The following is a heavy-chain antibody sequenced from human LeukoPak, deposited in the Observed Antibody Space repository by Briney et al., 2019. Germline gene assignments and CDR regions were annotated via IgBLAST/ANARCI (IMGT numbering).Heavy chain of an antibody. CDR3: ARDLPIYDSSGFPDY. J-gene: IGHJ4*02. V-gene: IGHV4-4*07. CDR1: GGSISSYY. D-gene: IGHD3-22*01. CDR2: IYTSGST. Sequence: SETLSLTCTVSGGSISSYYWSWIRQPAGKGLEWIGRIYTSGSTNYNPSLKSRVTMSVDTSKNQFSLKLSSVTAADTAMYYCARDLPIYDSSGFPDYWGQGTLVTVSS.